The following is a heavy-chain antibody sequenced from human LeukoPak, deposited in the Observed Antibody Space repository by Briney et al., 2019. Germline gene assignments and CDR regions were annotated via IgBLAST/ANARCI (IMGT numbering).Heavy chain of an antibody. CDR3: ARDRAVTQDWVEFDP. D-gene: IGHD4-17*01. J-gene: IGHJ5*02. CDR1: GFSVSKYY. Sequence: PGGSLRLSCAGSGFSVSKYYMSWVRQAPGKGLEWVSLIRDSGETFYADSVKGRFTISRDNSKNTMYLQMNRLRVEDTAVYFCARDRAVTQDWVEFDPWGQGTLVTVSS. V-gene: IGHV3-66*03. CDR2: IRDSGET.